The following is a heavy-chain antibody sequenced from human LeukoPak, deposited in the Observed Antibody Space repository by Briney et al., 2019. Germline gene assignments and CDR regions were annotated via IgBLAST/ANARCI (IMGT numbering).Heavy chain of an antibody. CDR2: ITNKAFGGTA. V-gene: IGHV3-49*03. D-gene: IGHD4-17*01. Sequence: GGSLRLSCTTSGFNFGDYAMSWFRQAPEKGLEGVGFITNKAFGGTAEYAASVKGRFTISRDDSRSIAYLQMDNLRTEDTGVYYCTRDEYGVGSNFFDYWGQGTLVTVST. J-gene: IGHJ4*02. CDR3: TRDEYGVGSNFFDY. CDR1: GFNFGDYA.